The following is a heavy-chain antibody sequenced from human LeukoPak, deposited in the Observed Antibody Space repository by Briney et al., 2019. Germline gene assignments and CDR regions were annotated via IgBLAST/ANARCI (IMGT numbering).Heavy chain of an antibody. D-gene: IGHD3-22*01. CDR3: ARAGPYYYDSSGYYGEMYFDY. J-gene: IGHJ4*02. Sequence: PGGSLRLSCAASGFTFTTYWMTWVRQAPGKGLEWVAIISYDGGKKDYADSVKGRFTISRDNSKNTLYLQMNSLRAEDTAVYYCARAGPYYYDSSGYYGEMYFDYWGQGTLVTVSS. CDR1: GFTFTTYW. CDR2: ISYDGGKK. V-gene: IGHV3-30*03.